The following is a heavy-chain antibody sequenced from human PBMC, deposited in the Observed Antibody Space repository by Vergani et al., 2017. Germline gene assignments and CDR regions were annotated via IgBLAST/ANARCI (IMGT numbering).Heavy chain of an antibody. CDR1: GFTFTSSA. J-gene: IGHJ4*02. CDR3: AAGILRYYYDSSPRFDY. D-gene: IGHD3-22*01. V-gene: IGHV1-58*02. CDR2: IVVGSGNT. Sequence: QMQLVQSGPEVKKPGTSVTVSCKASGFTFTSSAMQWVRQARGQRLEWIGWIVVGSGNTNSAQKFQVRVTITRDMSTSTAYMELSSLRAEDTAVYYCAAGILRYYYDSSPRFDYWGQGTLVTVSS.